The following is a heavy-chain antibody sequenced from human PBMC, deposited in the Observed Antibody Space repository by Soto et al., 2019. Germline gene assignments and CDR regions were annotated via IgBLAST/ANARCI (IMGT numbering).Heavy chain of an antibody. J-gene: IGHJ4*02. V-gene: IGHV3-23*01. Sequence: GGSLRLSCTASGFIFSSYAMSWVRQAPGKGLEWVSAISASGDNAYYADSVKGRFTISRDRSKSLYLQMKSLRAEDTAIYYCAQFFVAGTRGYFDSWGQGTLVTVSS. CDR2: ISASGDNA. CDR1: GFIFSSYA. D-gene: IGHD6-19*01. CDR3: AQFFVAGTRGYFDS.